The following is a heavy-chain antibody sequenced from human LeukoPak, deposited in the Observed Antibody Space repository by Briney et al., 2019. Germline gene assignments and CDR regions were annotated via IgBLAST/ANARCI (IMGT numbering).Heavy chain of an antibody. CDR2: IYYSGST. D-gene: IGHD6-25*01. J-gene: IGHJ5*02. V-gene: IGHV4-31*03. CDR3: ARSLSRLGWFDP. Sequence: SETLSLTCTVSGGSISSGGYYWSWIRQHPGKGLEWIGYIYYSGSTYYNPSLKSRVTISVDTSKNQFSLKLSSVTAADTAVYYCARSLSRLGWFDPWGQGTLVTVSS. CDR1: GGSISSGGYY.